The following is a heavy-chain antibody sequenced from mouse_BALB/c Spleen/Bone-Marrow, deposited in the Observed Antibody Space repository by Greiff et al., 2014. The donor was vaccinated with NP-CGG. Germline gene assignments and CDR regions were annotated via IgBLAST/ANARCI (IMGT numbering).Heavy chain of an antibody. J-gene: IGHJ3*01. CDR1: GYTFTTCW. CDR3: ARGDGKYAFAY. V-gene: IGHV1S81*02. D-gene: IGHD2-1*01. Sequence: QVTLKESGAELVKPGASVKLSCKASGYTFTTCWMQWVKQRPGQGLEWIGEINPSNGRTNYNEKFKRKATLTVDKSSSTAYMQLSSLTSEDSAVYYCARGDGKYAFAYWGQGTLVTVSA. CDR2: INPSNGRT.